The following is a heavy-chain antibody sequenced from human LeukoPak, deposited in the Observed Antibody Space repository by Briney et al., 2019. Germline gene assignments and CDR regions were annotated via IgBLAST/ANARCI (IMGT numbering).Heavy chain of an antibody. J-gene: IGHJ4*02. CDR3: ARGGLGGYYDSSGYYYFDY. D-gene: IGHD3-22*01. CDR1: GYTFTSYD. V-gene: IGHV1-8*03. Sequence: ASVKVSCKASGYTFTSYDINWVRQATGQGLEWMGWMNPNSGNTGYAQKFQGRVTITRNTSISTAYMELSSLRSEDTAVYYCARGGLGGYYDSSGYYYFDYWGQGTLVTVSS. CDR2: MNPNSGNT.